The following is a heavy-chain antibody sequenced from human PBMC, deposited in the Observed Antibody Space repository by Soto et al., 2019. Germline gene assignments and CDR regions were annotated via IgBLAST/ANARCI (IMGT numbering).Heavy chain of an antibody. CDR3: ARFSLCSGGSCMIGAYNWFDP. J-gene: IGHJ5*02. D-gene: IGHD2-15*01. V-gene: IGHV1-18*01. CDR1: GYTFTSYG. CDR2: ISAYNENT. Sequence: ASVNVSCKASGYTFTSYGISWVRQAPGQGHERMGWISAYNENTNYAQKLQGRVTMTTDKSTSSAYMELRSLRSDDTAVYYCARFSLCSGGSCMIGAYNWFDPWG.